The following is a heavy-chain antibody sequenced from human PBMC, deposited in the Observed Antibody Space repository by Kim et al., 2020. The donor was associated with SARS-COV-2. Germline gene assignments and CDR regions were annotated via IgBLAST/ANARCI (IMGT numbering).Heavy chain of an antibody. D-gene: IGHD4-17*01. CDR1: GASISGGDYY. Sequence: SETLSLTCTVTGASISGGDYYWNWIRQPPGKGLAWIGYIYYSGTTNYHPSLRSGVTISLDASKNQFSLKVRSVTAADTAVYYCAGDDYGGYFDSWGEGSLFTVSP. V-gene: IGHV4-30-4*01. CDR2: IYYSGTT. J-gene: IGHJ4*02. CDR3: AGDDYGGYFDS.